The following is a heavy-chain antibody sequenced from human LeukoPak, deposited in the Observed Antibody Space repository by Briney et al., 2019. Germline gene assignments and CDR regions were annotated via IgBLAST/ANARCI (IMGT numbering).Heavy chain of an antibody. V-gene: IGHV4-61*02. CDR2: IYTSGST. Sequence: SQTLSLTCTVSGGLISSGRYYWGWIRQPAGKGLEWIGRIYTSGSTNYNPSLKSRVTISVDTSKNQFSLKLSSVTAADTAVHYCARDSDTYYYDSSGYSNWFDPWGQGTLVTVSS. CDR1: GGLISSGRYY. CDR3: ARDSDTYYYDSSGYSNWFDP. D-gene: IGHD3-22*01. J-gene: IGHJ5*02.